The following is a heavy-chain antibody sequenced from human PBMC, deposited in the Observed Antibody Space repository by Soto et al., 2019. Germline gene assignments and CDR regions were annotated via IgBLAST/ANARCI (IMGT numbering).Heavy chain of an antibody. V-gene: IGHV3-23*01. CDR1: GFTFSSYA. Sequence: GGSLRLSCAASGFTFSSYAMSWVRQAPGKGLEWVSAISGSGGSTYYADSVKGRFTISRDNSKNTLYLQMNSLRAEDTAVYYCARVDDSDYYDSSGYYYDYWGQGTLVTVSS. CDR3: ARVDDSDYYDSSGYYYDY. CDR2: ISGSGGST. D-gene: IGHD3-22*01. J-gene: IGHJ4*02.